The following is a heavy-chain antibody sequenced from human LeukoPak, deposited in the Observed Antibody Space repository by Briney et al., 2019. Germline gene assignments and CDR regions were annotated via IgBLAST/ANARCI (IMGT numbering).Heavy chain of an antibody. Sequence: GASVKVSCKASGGTFSSYAISWVRQAPGQGLEWMGRIIPILGIANYAQKFQGRVTITADKSTSTAYMELSSLRSEDTAVYYCACVGATKYYYYYMDVWGKGTTVTVSS. CDR3: ACVGATKYYYYYMDV. CDR1: GGTFSSYA. D-gene: IGHD1-26*01. V-gene: IGHV1-69*04. J-gene: IGHJ6*03. CDR2: IIPILGIA.